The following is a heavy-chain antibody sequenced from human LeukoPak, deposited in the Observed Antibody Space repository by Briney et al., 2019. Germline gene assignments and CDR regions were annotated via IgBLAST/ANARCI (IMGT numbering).Heavy chain of an antibody. Sequence: PSETLSLTCTVSGGSIASGGHYWSWIRQHPAKGLQWVGYMDYGGSPYYNPSLTRRLIISLDTSKNQFSLELSSVTAADTAMYYCASHSARPEGYFDYWGQGILVTVSS. CDR3: ASHSARPEGYFDY. CDR1: GGSIASGGHY. CDR2: MDYGGSP. J-gene: IGHJ4*02. V-gene: IGHV4-31*03. D-gene: IGHD2-21*01.